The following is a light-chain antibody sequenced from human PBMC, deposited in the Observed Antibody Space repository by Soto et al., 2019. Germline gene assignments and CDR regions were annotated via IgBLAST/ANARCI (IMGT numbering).Light chain of an antibody. CDR3: SSYSSSATNYV. CDR2: DVN. CDR1: GSDVRSFDL. V-gene: IGLV2-14*02. Sequence: QSALTQPASVSGSPEQSITISCTGPGSDVRSFDLVSWYQQHPGKAPKLIIYDVNNRPSGVSSRFSGSKSGNTASLSISGLQAEDEADYYCSSYSSSATNYVFGSGTKLTVL. J-gene: IGLJ1*01.